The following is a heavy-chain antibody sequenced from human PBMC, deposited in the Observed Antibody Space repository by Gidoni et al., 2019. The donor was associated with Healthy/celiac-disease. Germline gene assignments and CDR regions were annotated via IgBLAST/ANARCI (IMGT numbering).Heavy chain of an antibody. Sequence: QVQLVQSGAEVKKPGASVKVSCKASGYTFTSYAMHWVRQAPGQRLEWMGWINAGNGNTKYSQKFQGRVTITRDTSASTAYMELSSLRSEDTAVYYCARDMAYCGGDCPSHFDIWGQGTMVTVSS. D-gene: IGHD2-21*02. CDR2: INAGNGNT. CDR3: ARDMAYCGGDCPSHFDI. J-gene: IGHJ3*02. CDR1: GYTFTSYA. V-gene: IGHV1-3*01.